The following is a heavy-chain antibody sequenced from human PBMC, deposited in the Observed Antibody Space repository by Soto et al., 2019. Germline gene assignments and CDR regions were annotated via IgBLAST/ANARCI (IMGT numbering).Heavy chain of an antibody. CDR1: GGSISSSSYY. Sequence: SETLSLTCTVSGGSISSSSYYWGWIRQPPGKGLEWIGSIYYSGSTYYNPSLKSRVTISVDTSKNQFSLKLSSVTAADTAVYYCASFCATGVVVGPWGQGTLVTVSS. D-gene: IGHD2-21*01. V-gene: IGHV4-39*01. J-gene: IGHJ5*02. CDR3: ASFCATGVVVGP. CDR2: IYYSGST.